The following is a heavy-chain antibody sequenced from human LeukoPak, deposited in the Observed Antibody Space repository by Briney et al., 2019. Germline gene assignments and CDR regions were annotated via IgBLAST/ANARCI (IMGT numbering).Heavy chain of an antibody. V-gene: IGHV1-46*01. CDR2: INPYDGST. D-gene: IGHD1-26*01. J-gene: IGHJ4*02. Sequence: ASVKVSCKASGYTFSNYYVHWVRQAPGQGLEWMGVINPYDGSTNSAQRFQGRLTMTRDTPTSTVYMELSSLISEDTAVYYCTRYSGSYWSFDYWGQGTLVTVSS. CDR1: GYTFSNYY. CDR3: TRYSGSYWSFDY.